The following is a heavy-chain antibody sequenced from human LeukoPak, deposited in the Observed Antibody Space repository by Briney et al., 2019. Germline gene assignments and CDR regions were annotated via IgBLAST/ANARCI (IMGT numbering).Heavy chain of an antibody. J-gene: IGHJ4*02. Sequence: PGGSLRLSCAASGFTFSSYSMNWVRQAPGKGLEWVSSISSSSSYIYYADSVKGRFTISRDNAKNTLYLQMNSLRAEDTAVYYCAKALVGYCSGGSCFSFDYWGQGTLVTVSS. CDR1: GFTFSSYS. V-gene: IGHV3-21*04. D-gene: IGHD2-15*01. CDR2: ISSSSSYI. CDR3: AKALVGYCSGGSCFSFDY.